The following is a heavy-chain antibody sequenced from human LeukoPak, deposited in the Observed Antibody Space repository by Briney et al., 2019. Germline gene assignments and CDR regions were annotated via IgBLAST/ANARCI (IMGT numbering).Heavy chain of an antibody. CDR2: INHSGST. J-gene: IGHJ4*02. CDR3: ARAIMITFGGVPLPDY. CDR1: GGSFSGYY. V-gene: IGHV4-34*01. D-gene: IGHD3-16*01. Sequence: SEILSLTCAVYGGSFSGYYWSWIRQPPGKGLEWIGEINHSGSTNYNPSLKSRVTISVDTSKNQFSLKLSSVTAADTAVYYCARAIMITFGGVPLPDYWGQGTLVTVSS.